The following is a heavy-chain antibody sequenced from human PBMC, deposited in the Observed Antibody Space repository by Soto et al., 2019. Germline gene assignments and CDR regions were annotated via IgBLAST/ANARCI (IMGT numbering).Heavy chain of an antibody. CDR2: IYYSGST. V-gene: IGHV4-59*08. D-gene: IGHD3-3*01. J-gene: IGHJ6*04. CDR1: GGSISSYY. CDR3: ARLSVLRAYFVMDV. Sequence: SETLSLTCTVSGGSISSYYWSWIRQPPRKGLEWIGYIYYSGSTNYNPSLKSRVTISVDTSKNQFSLKLSSVTAADTAVYYCARLSVLRAYFVMDVWGKGTTVTVSS.